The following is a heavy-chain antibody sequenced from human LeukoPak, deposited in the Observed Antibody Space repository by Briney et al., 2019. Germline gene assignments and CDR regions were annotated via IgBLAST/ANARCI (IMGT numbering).Heavy chain of an antibody. CDR1: GDSTSNINYS. V-gene: IGHV4-39*01. CDR2: IYYSGST. J-gene: IGHJ4*02. Sequence: SETLSLTCTVSGDSTSNINYSWGWIRQPPGKGLEWIGSIYYSGSTYYNPSLKSRVTISVDTSKNQFSLKLSSVTAADTAVYYCASQRNDYYDSSGHDYWGQGTLVTVSS. D-gene: IGHD3-22*01. CDR3: ASQRNDYYDSSGHDY.